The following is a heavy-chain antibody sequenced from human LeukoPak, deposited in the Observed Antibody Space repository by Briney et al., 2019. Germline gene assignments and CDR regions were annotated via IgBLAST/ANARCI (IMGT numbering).Heavy chain of an antibody. J-gene: IGHJ6*02. CDR2: MNPNSGNT. Sequence: ASVKVSCKASGYTFTSYGISWVRQAPGQGLEWMGWMNPNSGNTGYAQKFQGRVTMTRNTSISTAYMELSSLRSEDTAVYYCARPTTETYYYDSSGYSEGMDVWGQGTTVTVSS. D-gene: IGHD3-22*01. V-gene: IGHV1-8*02. CDR3: ARPTTETYYYDSSGYSEGMDV. CDR1: GYTFTSYG.